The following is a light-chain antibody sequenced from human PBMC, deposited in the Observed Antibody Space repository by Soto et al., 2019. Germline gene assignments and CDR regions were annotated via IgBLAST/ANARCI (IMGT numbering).Light chain of an antibody. Sequence: QSALPQPRSVSGSPAQSVTISCTGTSSDVGGYKYVSWYQQHPRKAPKLMIYDVSKRPSGVADRFSGSKSGNTVSLTISALQAEDEADYYCCSYGVTYDVFGTGTKLTVL. CDR3: CSYGVTYDV. CDR1: SSDVGGYKY. J-gene: IGLJ1*01. V-gene: IGLV2-11*01. CDR2: DVS.